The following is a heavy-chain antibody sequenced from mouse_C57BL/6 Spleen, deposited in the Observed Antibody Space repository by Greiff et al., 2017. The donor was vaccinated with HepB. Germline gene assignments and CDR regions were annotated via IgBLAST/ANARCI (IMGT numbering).Heavy chain of an antibody. CDR3: ARTGLPLYAMDY. CDR1: GYTFTDYY. J-gene: IGHJ4*01. Sequence: VQLQQSGPVLVKPGASVKMSCKASGYTFTDYYMNWVKQSHGKSLEWIGVINPYNGGTSYNQKFKGKATLTVDKSSSTAYMELNSLTSDDSAVYYCARTGLPLYAMDYWGQGTSVTVSS. D-gene: IGHD2-4*01. CDR2: INPYNGGT. V-gene: IGHV1-19*01.